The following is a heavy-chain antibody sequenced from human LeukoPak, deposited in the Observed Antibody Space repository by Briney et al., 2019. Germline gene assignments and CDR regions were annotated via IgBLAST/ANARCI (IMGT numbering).Heavy chain of an antibody. Sequence: GGSLRLSCAASGFIFSNYWMYWVRQAPGKGLVWVSRIKTDGSSTSYADSVKGRFTISRDNAKNSLYLQMNSLRAEDTAVYYCARWSRAYYMDVWGKGTTVTVSS. J-gene: IGHJ6*03. CDR1: GFIFSNYW. CDR3: ARWSRAYYMDV. V-gene: IGHV3-74*01. CDR2: IKTDGSST.